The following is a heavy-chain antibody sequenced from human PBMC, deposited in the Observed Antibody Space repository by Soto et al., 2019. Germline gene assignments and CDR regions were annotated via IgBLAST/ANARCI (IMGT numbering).Heavy chain of an antibody. Sequence: QVQLVESGGGLVKPGGSLRLSCAASGFTFSDYYMSWIRQAPGKGLEWVSYISSSAGTIYYADSVKGRFTISRDNAKKSLYRQMNSLRAEDTAVYHCARGGTNSYYYAMDVWGQGTTVTVSS. V-gene: IGHV3-11*01. J-gene: IGHJ6*02. CDR1: GFTFSDYY. CDR3: ARGGTNSYYYAMDV. CDR2: ISSSAGTI.